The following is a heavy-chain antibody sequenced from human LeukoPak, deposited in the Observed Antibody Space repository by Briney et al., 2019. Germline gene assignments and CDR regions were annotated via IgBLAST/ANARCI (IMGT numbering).Heavy chain of an antibody. CDR3: ARGTLEWSPMDV. J-gene: IGHJ6*03. CDR1: GGSISSGSYY. Sequence: SQTLSLTCTVSGGSISSGSYYWSWIRQPAGKGLEWIGRIYTSGSTNYNPSLKSRVTISVDTSKNQFSLKLSSVTAADTALYHCARGTLEWSPMDVWGKGTTVTVSS. CDR2: IYTSGST. V-gene: IGHV4-61*02. D-gene: IGHD3-3*01.